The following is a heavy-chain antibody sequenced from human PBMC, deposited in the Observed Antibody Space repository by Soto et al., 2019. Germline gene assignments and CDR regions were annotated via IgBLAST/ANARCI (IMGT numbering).Heavy chain of an antibody. CDR3: AKALRYFDWLVRPWNAMDV. V-gene: IGHV3-23*01. D-gene: IGHD3-9*01. CDR2: ISGGGSNT. Sequence: GGSLGPSSVAPGFTFRSYAMTWVRPAPGKGVGWVSAISGGGSNTYYAASVKGRFTISRDNSKNTLFLQMNSLRAEDTAVYYCAKALRYFDWLVRPWNAMDVWGQGTTVTVSS. J-gene: IGHJ6*02. CDR1: GFTFRSYA.